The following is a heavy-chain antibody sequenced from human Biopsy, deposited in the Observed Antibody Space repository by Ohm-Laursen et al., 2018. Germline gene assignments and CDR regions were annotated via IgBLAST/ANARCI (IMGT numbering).Heavy chain of an antibody. D-gene: IGHD3-16*01. Sequence: GSLRLSCSASGFTFSDYQMSWIRQTPGKGLEWVSHISSGGSTIFHADSVKGRSTISRDDAKGSLYLQMTNLRAEDTAVYYCGRSFGIKAAPVHLWGQGTLVPVSS. CDR1: GFTFSDYQ. J-gene: IGHJ4*01. V-gene: IGHV3-11*01. CDR2: ISSGGSTI. CDR3: GRSFGIKAAPVHL.